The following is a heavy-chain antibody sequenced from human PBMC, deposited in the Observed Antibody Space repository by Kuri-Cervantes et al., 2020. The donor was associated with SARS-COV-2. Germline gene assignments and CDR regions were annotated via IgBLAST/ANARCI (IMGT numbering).Heavy chain of an antibody. CDR3: ARSCLEWLNYYYYYYMDV. V-gene: IGHV1-3*01. Sequence: ASVKVSCKASGYTFTSYAMHWVRRAPGQRLEWMGWSNAGNGNTKYAQKLQGRVTMTTDTSTSTAYMELRSLRSDDTAVYYCARSCLEWLNYYYYYYMDVWGKGTTVTVSS. CDR1: GYTFTSYA. D-gene: IGHD3-3*01. CDR2: SNAGNGNT. J-gene: IGHJ6*03.